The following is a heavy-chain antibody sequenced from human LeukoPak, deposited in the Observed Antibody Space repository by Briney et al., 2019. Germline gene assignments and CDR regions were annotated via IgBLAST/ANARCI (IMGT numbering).Heavy chain of an antibody. CDR2: ISSDGNTQ. Sequence: PGGSLRLSCAASGFTFSSYAMHWVRQAPGKGLDWAAVISSDGNTQYYADSEKGRFTISRDNSNNTLYLQMNSLRADDTAIYYCARRRIVGSTDDAFDIWGQGTMVTLSS. V-gene: IGHV3-30-3*01. CDR1: GFTFSSYA. CDR3: ARRRIVGSTDDAFDI. D-gene: IGHD1-26*01. J-gene: IGHJ3*02.